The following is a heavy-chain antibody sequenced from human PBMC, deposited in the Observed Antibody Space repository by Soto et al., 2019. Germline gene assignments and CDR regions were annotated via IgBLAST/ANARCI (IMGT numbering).Heavy chain of an antibody. CDR1: GYSFTSYW. V-gene: IGHV5-10-1*01. Sequence: GESRKISCKGSGYSFTSYWISWVRQMPGKGLEWMGRIDPSDSYTNYSPSFQGHVTISADKSISTAYLQWSSLKASDTAMYYCARPPYGSGSYLYYYYGMDVWGQGTTVTVSS. D-gene: IGHD3-10*01. CDR2: IDPSDSYT. CDR3: ARPPYGSGSYLYYYYGMDV. J-gene: IGHJ6*02.